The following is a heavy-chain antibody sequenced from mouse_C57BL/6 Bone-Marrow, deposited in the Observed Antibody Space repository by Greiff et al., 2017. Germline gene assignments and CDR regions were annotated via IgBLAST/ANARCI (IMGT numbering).Heavy chain of an antibody. Sequence: EVQVVESGGGLVKPGGSLKLSCAASGFTFSSYAMSWVRQTPEKRLEWVATISDGGGYTYYPDNVKGRFTISRDNAKNHLYLQMSHLKSEDTAMYYCAGDDDYYFDYWGKGTTLTVSS. D-gene: IGHD2-4*01. CDR2: ISDGGGYT. CDR3: AGDDDYYFDY. CDR1: GFTFSSYA. J-gene: IGHJ2*01. V-gene: IGHV5-4*01.